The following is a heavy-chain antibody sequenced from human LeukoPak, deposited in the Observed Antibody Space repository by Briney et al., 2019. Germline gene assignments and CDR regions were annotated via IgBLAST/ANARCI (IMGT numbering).Heavy chain of an antibody. CDR1: GFTFSSYG. CDR2: IRYDGSNK. V-gene: IGHV3-30*02. D-gene: IGHD5-24*01. Sequence: GGSLRLSCAASGFTFSSYGMHWVRQAPGKGLEWVAFIRYDGSNKYYADSVKGRFTISRDNSKNTLYRQMNSLKAEDTAVHYCAKDGGWDGYSSFDYWGQGTLVTVSS. J-gene: IGHJ4*02. CDR3: AKDGGWDGYSSFDY.